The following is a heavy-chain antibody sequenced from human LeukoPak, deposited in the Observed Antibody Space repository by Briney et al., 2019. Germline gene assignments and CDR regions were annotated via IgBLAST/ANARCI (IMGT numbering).Heavy chain of an antibody. CDR3: ARPIGTITMIRGVIRRSGWFDP. Sequence: GESLKISCKGSGYNFTNYWIAWVRQTPGKGLECMGIIYPRDSDTRYGPSFQGQVTISADKSVSTAYQQWSSLKASDTAMYYCARPIGTITMIRGVIRRSGWFDPWGQGTLVTVSS. D-gene: IGHD3-10*01. V-gene: IGHV5-51*06. CDR1: GYNFTNYW. CDR2: IYPRDSDT. J-gene: IGHJ5*02.